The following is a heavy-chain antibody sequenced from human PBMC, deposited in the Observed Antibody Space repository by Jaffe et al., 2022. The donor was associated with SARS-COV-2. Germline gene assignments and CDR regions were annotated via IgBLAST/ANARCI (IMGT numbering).Heavy chain of an antibody. V-gene: IGHV1-69*01. D-gene: IGHD3-22*01. J-gene: IGHJ4*02. CDR2: IIPIFGTA. Sequence: QVQLVQSGAEVKKPGSSVKVSCKASGGTFSSYAISWVRQAPGQGLEWMGGIIPIFGTANYAQKFQGRVTITADESTSTAYMELSSLRSEDTAVYYCARVLFYDSSGYITEGYFDYWGQGTLVTVSS. CDR3: ARVLFYDSSGYITEGYFDY. CDR1: GGTFSSYA.